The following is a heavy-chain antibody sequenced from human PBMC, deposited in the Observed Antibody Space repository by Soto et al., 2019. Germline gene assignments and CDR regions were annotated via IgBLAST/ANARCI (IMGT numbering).Heavy chain of an antibody. CDR3: ARDSKGNDYGAWSEGFGDDY. Sequence: QVQLVESGGGLVKPGGSLRLSCAASGFTFSDYYMSWIRQAPGKGLEWVSYISSNSSYTNYADSVKGRFTISRDNAKNSLYLRINRLRAEDTAVYYCARDSKGNDYGAWSEGFGDDYWGPGTLVLVSS. V-gene: IGHV3-11*06. D-gene: IGHD4-17*01. CDR2: ISSNSSYT. CDR1: GFTFSDYY. J-gene: IGHJ4*02.